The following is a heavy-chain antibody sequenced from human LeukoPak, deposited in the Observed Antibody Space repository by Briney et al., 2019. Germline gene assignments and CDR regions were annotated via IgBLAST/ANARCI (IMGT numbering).Heavy chain of an antibody. D-gene: IGHD3-16*02. Sequence: PSETLSLTCTVSGGSISSSSYYWGWIRQPPGKGLEWIGSIYYSGSTYYNPSLKSRVTISVDTSKNQFSLKLSSVTAADTAVYYCARERITFGGVIVSDAFDIWGQGTMVTVSS. CDR3: ARERITFGGVIVSDAFDI. CDR1: GGSISSSSYY. CDR2: IYYSGST. J-gene: IGHJ3*02. V-gene: IGHV4-39*07.